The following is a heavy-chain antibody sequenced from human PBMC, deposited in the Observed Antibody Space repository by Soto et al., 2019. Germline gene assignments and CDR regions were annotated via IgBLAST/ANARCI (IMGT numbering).Heavy chain of an antibody. Sequence: SETLSLTCAVSGGSISSGGYSWSWIRQPPGKGLEWIGYIYHSGSTYYNPSLKSRVTISVDRSKNQFSLKLSSVTAADTAVYYCARVNRVPAGQYYYYGMDVWGQGTTVTVS. CDR3: ARVNRVPAGQYYYYGMDV. J-gene: IGHJ6*02. D-gene: IGHD2-2*01. CDR1: GGSISSGGYS. CDR2: IYHSGST. V-gene: IGHV4-30-2*01.